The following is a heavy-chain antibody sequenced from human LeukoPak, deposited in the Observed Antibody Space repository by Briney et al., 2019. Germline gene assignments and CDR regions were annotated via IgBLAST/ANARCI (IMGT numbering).Heavy chain of an antibody. V-gene: IGHV3-23*01. CDR1: GFTFSSYA. D-gene: IGHD3-22*01. Sequence: GGSLRLSCAASGFTFSSYAMSWVRQAPGKGLEWVSGTNTSATSTYYADSVKGRFTISRDNSKNTLSLQMNSLRAEDTAVYYCARAVALPTAYDSSGYSYWGQGTLVTVSS. CDR2: TNTSATST. CDR3: ARAVALPTAYDSSGYSY. J-gene: IGHJ4*02.